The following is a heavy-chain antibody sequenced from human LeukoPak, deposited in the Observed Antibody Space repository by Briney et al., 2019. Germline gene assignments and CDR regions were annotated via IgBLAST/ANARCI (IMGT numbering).Heavy chain of an antibody. CDR3: ARDPGKDAFDI. CDR2: IYYSGST. J-gene: IGHJ3*02. Sequence: SETLSLTCTVSGGSISSSGYYWGWIRQPPGKGLEWIGSIYYSGSTYYNPSLKSRVTISVDTSKNQFSLKLSSVTAADTAVYYCARDPGKDAFDIWGQGTMVTVSS. V-gene: IGHV4-39*07. CDR1: GGSISSSGYY.